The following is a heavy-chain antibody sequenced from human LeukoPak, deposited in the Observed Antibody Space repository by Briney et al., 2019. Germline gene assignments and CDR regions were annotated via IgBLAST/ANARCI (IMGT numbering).Heavy chain of an antibody. CDR2: ITWNGGFT. J-gene: IGHJ3*02. CDR3: AKEGDYYGSGSYRDGFDI. V-gene: IGHV3-43D*03. CDR1: GFTFDDYA. D-gene: IGHD3-10*01. Sequence: PGGSLRLSCAASGFTFDDYAMHWVRQGPGKGLEWVSLITWNGGFTYYADSVKGRFTISRDNSKNSLYLQMNSLRPEDTAVYYCAKEGDYYGSGSYRDGFDIWGQGTRATVSS.